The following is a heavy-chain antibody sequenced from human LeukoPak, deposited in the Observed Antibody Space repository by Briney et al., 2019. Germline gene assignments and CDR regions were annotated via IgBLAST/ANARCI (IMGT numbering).Heavy chain of an antibody. CDR1: GYSFAGYY. Sequence: ASVKVSCKASGYSFAGYYMNWVRQAPGQGLEWMGWINPNSGGTNYAQNFQGRVTMTTGTSTRTAYMELRSLRSDATAVYYCARIPDCSSTSCHAWFDPWGQGTLVTVSS. CDR3: ARIPDCSSTSCHAWFDP. CDR2: INPNSGGT. D-gene: IGHD2-2*01. J-gene: IGHJ5*02. V-gene: IGHV1-2*02.